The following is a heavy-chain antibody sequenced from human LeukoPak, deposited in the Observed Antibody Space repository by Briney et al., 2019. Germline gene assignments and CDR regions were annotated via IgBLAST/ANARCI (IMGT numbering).Heavy chain of an antibody. Sequence: GGSLRLSCAASGFSFSNAWMSWVRQAPGRGLEWVSVIYSGGSAYYADSVKGRFSISRDKSKNTQYLQMNSLRAEATAAYYCASEMYCSGCSCYGDAFDIWGQGTMVTVSS. V-gene: IGHV3-66*01. CDR1: GFSFSNAW. D-gene: IGHD2-15*01. CDR3: ASEMYCSGCSCYGDAFDI. J-gene: IGHJ3*02. CDR2: IYSGGSA.